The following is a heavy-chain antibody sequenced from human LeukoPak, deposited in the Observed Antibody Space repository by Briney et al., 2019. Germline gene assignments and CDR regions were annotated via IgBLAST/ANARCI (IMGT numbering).Heavy chain of an antibody. V-gene: IGHV4-59*11. CDR3: ARRERNWFDP. Sequence: SETLSLTCSVSGGSISSHYWSWIRQPPGKGLEWIGYIYYSGSTNYNPSFKSRVTISVDTSKKQFSLKLSSVTAADTAVYYCARRERNWFDPWGQGTLVTVSS. D-gene: IGHD1-26*01. CDR2: IYYSGST. CDR1: GGSISSHY. J-gene: IGHJ5*02.